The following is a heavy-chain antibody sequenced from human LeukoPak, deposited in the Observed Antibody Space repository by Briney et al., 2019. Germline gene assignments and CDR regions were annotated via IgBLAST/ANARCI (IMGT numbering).Heavy chain of an antibody. CDR1: GFTFSSFV. V-gene: IGHV3-48*02. CDR2: ISSSSSTI. D-gene: IGHD4-17*01. J-gene: IGHJ4*02. CDR3: ASYGDYVDY. Sequence: GGSLRLSCAASGFTFSSFVMSWVRQAPGKGLEWVSYISSSSSTIYYADSVKGRFTISRDNAKNSLFLQMNSLRDEDTAVYYCASYGDYVDYWGQGTLVTVSS.